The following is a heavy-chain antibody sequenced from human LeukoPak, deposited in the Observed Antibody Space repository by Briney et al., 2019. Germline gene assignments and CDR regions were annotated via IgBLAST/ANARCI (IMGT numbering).Heavy chain of an antibody. J-gene: IGHJ4*02. V-gene: IGHV4-39*01. Sequence: PSETLSPTCTVSGGSISSSSYYWGWIRQPPGKGLEWIGSIYYSGSTYYNPSLKSRVTISVDTSKNQFSLKLSSVTAADTAVYYCARQTKIRDFWSGYSRHWGQGTLVTVSS. CDR2: IYYSGST. CDR1: GGSISSSSYY. D-gene: IGHD3-3*01. CDR3: ARQTKIRDFWSGYSRH.